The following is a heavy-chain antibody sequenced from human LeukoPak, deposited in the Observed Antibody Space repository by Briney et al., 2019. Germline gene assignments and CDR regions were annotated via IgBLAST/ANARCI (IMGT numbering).Heavy chain of an antibody. Sequence: GGSLRPSCAASGFTFSSYSMNWVREAPGKGLEWVSSISSSSSYIYYADSVKGRFTISRDNAKNSLYLQMNSPRAEDTAVYYCARDASPHYYGSGASRLDPWGQGTLVTVSS. J-gene: IGHJ5*02. CDR1: GFTFSSYS. CDR3: ARDASPHYYGSGASRLDP. D-gene: IGHD3-10*01. V-gene: IGHV3-21*01. CDR2: ISSSSSYI.